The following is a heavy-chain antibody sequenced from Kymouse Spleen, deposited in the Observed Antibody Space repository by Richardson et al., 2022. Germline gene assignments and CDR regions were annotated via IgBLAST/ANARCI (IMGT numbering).Heavy chain of an antibody. CDR3: ASHNNWNFDY. CDR2: IWYDGSNK. V-gene: IGHV3-33*01. D-gene: IGHD1-20*01,IGHD1-7*01. J-gene: IGHJ4*02. CDR1: GFTFSSYG. Sequence: QVQLVESGGGVVQPGRSLRLSCAASGFTFSSYGMHWVRQAPGKGLEWVAVIWYDGSNKYYADSVKGRFTISRDNSKNTLYLQMNSLRAEDTAVYYCASHNNWNFDYWGQGTLVTVSS.